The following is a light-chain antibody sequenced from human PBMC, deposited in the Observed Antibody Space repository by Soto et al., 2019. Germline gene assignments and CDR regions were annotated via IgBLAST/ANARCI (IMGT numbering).Light chain of an antibody. V-gene: IGKV3-20*01. CDR3: QQYGSSPIT. CDR1: QSVSSY. Sequence: EIVLTQSPATLSLSPGERATLSCRASQSVSSYLAWYQKKPGQDPRLLIYGASSRATGIPDRFSGSGSGTDFNLTISRLETEDFAVYYCQQYGSSPITFGQGTRLEIK. CDR2: GAS. J-gene: IGKJ5*01.